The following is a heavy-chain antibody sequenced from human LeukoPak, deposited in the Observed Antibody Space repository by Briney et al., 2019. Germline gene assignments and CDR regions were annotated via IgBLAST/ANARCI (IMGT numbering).Heavy chain of an antibody. V-gene: IGHV3-30*19. CDR3: AGDKDFWSGYLNWFDP. D-gene: IGHD3-3*01. CDR1: GFTFSSYG. J-gene: IGHJ5*02. Sequence: SGGSLRLSCAASGFTFSSYGMYWVRQAPGKGLEWVAVISYDGSNKYYADSVKGRFTISRDNSKNTLYLQMNSLRAEDTAVYYCAGDKDFWSGYLNWFDPWGQGTLVTVSS. CDR2: ISYDGSNK.